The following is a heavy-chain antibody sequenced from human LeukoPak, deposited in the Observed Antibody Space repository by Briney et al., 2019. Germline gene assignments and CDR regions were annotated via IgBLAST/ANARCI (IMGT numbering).Heavy chain of an antibody. J-gene: IGHJ5*02. CDR3: ARVLTSYYYDSSGRNNWFDP. Sequence: SETLSLTCTVSGGSISGSTYYWGWIRQAPGKGLEWIGSIYYSGITHYNASLKSRVTISVDMSTNQFSLRLTSVTAADTAVYYCARVLTSYYYDSSGRNNWFDPWGQGTLVTVSS. CDR1: GGSISGSTYY. D-gene: IGHD3-22*01. V-gene: IGHV4-39*07. CDR2: IYYSGIT.